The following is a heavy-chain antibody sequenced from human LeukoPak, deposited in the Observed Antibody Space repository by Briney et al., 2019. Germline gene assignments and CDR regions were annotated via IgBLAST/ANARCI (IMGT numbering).Heavy chain of an antibody. CDR1: GFTFSSYA. V-gene: IGHV3-21*01. Sequence: PGGSLRLSCAASGFTFSSYAMSWVRQAPGKGLEWVSSISSSSSYIYYADSVKGRFTISRDNAKSSLYLQMNSLRAEDTAVYYCARGYSSGSWDYFDYWGQGTLVTVSS. CDR3: ARGYSSGSWDYFDY. J-gene: IGHJ4*02. D-gene: IGHD6-19*01. CDR2: ISSSSSYI.